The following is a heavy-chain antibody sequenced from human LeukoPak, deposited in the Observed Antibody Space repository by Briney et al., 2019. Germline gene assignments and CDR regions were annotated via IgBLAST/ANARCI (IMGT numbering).Heavy chain of an antibody. V-gene: IGHV1-2*06. J-gene: IGHJ4*02. CDR1: GHTFTGYY. CDR2: INPNSGGT. Sequence: ASVKVSCKASGHTFTGYYMHWVRQAPGQGLEWMGRINPNSGGTNYAQKFQGRVTMTRDTSISTAYMELSRLRSDDTAVYYCARDLRYSSGWPGGYWGQGTLVTVSS. D-gene: IGHD6-19*01. CDR3: ARDLRYSSGWPGGY.